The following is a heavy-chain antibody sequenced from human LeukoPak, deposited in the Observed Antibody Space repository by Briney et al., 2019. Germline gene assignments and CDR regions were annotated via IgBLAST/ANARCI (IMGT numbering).Heavy chain of an antibody. D-gene: IGHD6-13*01. V-gene: IGHV3-33*08. CDR2: IWFDGSKK. CDR3: ARDAGYGSSWYDY. CDR1: GITFSRFG. Sequence: GGSLRLSCAASGITFSRFGMHWVRQAPGKGLEWVAVIWFDGSKKYYTDSVQGRFTISRDNSKNTLSLQMNSLRAEDTGFYYCARDAGYGSSWYDYWGQGELVTVSS. J-gene: IGHJ4*02.